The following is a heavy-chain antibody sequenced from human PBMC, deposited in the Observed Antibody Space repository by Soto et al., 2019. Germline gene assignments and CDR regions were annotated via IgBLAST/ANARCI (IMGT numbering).Heavy chain of an antibody. CDR3: ARGQADYYAMDV. V-gene: IGHV6-1*01. CDR1: GDSVSRNSVA. Sequence: SQTLSLTCAISGDSVSRNSVAWNWIRQSPSRGLEWLGRTYYRSKWYNNYAESVKSRITTNPDTSKNQFSLQLNSVTPEDTAVYYCARGQADYYAMDVWGQGTTVTVSS. CDR2: TYYRSKWYN. J-gene: IGHJ6*02. D-gene: IGHD2-15*01.